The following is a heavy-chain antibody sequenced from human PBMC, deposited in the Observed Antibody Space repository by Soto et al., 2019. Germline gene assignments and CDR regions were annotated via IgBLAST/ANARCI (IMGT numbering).Heavy chain of an antibody. V-gene: IGHV3-9*01. J-gene: IGHJ4*02. CDR3: AKDCSGGSCY. D-gene: IGHD2-15*01. CDR2: ISWNSGSI. CDR1: GFTFDDYA. Sequence: EVQLVESGGGLVQPGRSLRLSCAASGFTFDDYAMHWVRQVPGKGLEWVSGISWNSGSIGYADSVKGRFTISRDNAKNSLYLQMNSLRAEDTALYYCAKDCSGGSCYWGQGTLVTVSS.